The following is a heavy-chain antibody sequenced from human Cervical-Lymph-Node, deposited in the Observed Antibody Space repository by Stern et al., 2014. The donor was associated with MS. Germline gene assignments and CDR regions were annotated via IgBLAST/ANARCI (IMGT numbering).Heavy chain of an antibody. J-gene: IGHJ4*02. CDR3: THRPRGSSGWDN. CDR1: GISLSTRGVA. CDR2: VYWDDVK. Sequence: QITLKESGPTLMKPTQTLTLTCTISGISLSTRGVAVGWIRPPPGKALEWLAVVYWDDVKDYSPSLRNRLTITKDASKNQVALTVTNVDPVDTATYFCTHRPRGSSGWDNWGQGTLVTVSS. D-gene: IGHD6-19*01. V-gene: IGHV2-5*02.